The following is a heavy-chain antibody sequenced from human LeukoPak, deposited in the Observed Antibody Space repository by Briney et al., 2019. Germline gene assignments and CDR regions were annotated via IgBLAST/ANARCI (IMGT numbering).Heavy chain of an antibody. D-gene: IGHD3-10*01. V-gene: IGHV3-30*04. CDR1: GFTFSSYA. Sequence: GGSLRLSCAASGFTFSSYAMHWVRQAPGKGLEWVAVISYDGSNKYYADSVKGRFTISRDNSKNTLYLQMNSLRAEDTAVYYCARVMVRGVIISYFDYWGQGTLVTVSS. CDR3: ARVMVRGVIISYFDY. CDR2: ISYDGSNK. J-gene: IGHJ4*02.